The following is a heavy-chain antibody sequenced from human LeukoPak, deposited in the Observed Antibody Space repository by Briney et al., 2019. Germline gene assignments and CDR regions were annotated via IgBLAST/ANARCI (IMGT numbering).Heavy chain of an antibody. D-gene: IGHD5-24*01. V-gene: IGHV1-18*01. Sequence: ASVKVSCKASGYSFPSYGVSWVRKAPGQGLEWLGWISGYNGNTNYEQKYQGRVTLTTDTSTSTAYMELRYLRSDDTAVYYCASGREGYNPSDFWGQGTLVTVSS. CDR1: GYSFPSYG. J-gene: IGHJ4*02. CDR3: ASGREGYNPSDF. CDR2: ISGYNGNT.